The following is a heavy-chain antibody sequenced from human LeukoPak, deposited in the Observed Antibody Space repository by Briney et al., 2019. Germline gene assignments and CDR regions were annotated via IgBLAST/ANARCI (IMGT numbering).Heavy chain of an antibody. CDR1: GGSFSGYY. J-gene: IGHJ6*02. CDR2: INHSGST. CDR3: ARMSGGVYYYYYYGMDV. V-gene: IGHV4-34*01. Sequence: PSETLSLTCAVYGGSFSGYYWSWIRQPPGKGLEWIGEINHSGSTNYNPSLKSRVTISVDTSKNQFSLKLSSVTAADTAVYYCARMSGGVYYYYYYGMDVWGQGTTVTVSS. D-gene: IGHD6-13*01.